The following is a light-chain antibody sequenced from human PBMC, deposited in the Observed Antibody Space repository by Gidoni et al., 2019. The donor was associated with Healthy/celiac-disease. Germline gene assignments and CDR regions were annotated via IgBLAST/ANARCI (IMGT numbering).Light chain of an antibody. Sequence: SSALPRPPSLSVSPGHTARITCSGDALPKQYAYWYQQKQGQDPVLVIYKDSERPSGIPERFSGSSSGTTVTLTISGVQAEDEADYYCQSADSSGTYVVFGGGTKLTVL. CDR3: QSADSSGTYVV. J-gene: IGLJ2*01. CDR1: ALPKQY. V-gene: IGLV3-25*03. CDR2: KDS.